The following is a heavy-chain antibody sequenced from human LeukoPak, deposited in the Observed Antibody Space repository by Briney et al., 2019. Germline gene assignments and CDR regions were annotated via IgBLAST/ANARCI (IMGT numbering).Heavy chain of an antibody. J-gene: IGHJ4*02. Sequence: ASVKVSCKASGYTFTGYFMHWVRQAPGQGLEGMGWINPNSGGTSYLQNFQGRVTMTRDTSISTAYMDLSRLRSDDTAVYYCARGRPGDYFDYWGQGTLVTVSS. V-gene: IGHV1-2*02. CDR3: ARGRPGDYFDY. D-gene: IGHD6-25*01. CDR1: GYTFTGYF. CDR2: INPNSGGT.